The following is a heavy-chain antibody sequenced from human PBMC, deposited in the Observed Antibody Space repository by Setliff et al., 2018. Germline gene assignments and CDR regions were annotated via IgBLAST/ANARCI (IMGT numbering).Heavy chain of an antibody. V-gene: IGHV4-34*01. CDR2: INHSGST. J-gene: IGHJ4*02. Sequence: SETLSLTCAAYGGTFSYYYWTWIRQPLGKGLEWIGEINHSGSTNFNSSLASRLTISVDTAKNQFSLKLTSVTAADTAVYYCARAPGRNIRGDYWGQGALVTVSS. CDR3: ARAPGRNIRGDY. CDR1: GGTFSYYY. D-gene: IGHD3-10*01.